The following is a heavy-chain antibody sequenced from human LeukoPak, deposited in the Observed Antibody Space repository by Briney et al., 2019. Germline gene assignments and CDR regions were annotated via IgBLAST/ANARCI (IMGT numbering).Heavy chain of an antibody. V-gene: IGHV3-48*03. CDR1: GFTFSSYE. CDR3: ARDGALTLVRGVLDF. CDR2: ISSSGRTK. D-gene: IGHD3-10*01. J-gene: IGHJ4*02. Sequence: GGSLRLSCAASGFTFSSYEMNWVRQAPGKGLEWVSYISSSGRTKYYADSVKGRFTISRDNAKNSLYLQMNSLRAEDTAVYYCARDGALTLVRGVLDFWGQGTLLTVSS.